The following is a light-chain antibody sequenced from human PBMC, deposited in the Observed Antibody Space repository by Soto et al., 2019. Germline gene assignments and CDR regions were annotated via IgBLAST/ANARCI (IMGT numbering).Light chain of an antibody. Sequence: QSVLTQPPSVSAAPGQKVTISCSGSSSNIGNNYVAWYQQLPGTAPKLLIYDNNKRPSGIPERFSGSKSGTSATLDITGLPTGDEGRYYFRTLGFSGGVFGGGTQLTVL. J-gene: IGLJ2*01. V-gene: IGLV1-51*01. CDR3: RTLGFSGGV. CDR1: SSNIGNNY. CDR2: DNN.